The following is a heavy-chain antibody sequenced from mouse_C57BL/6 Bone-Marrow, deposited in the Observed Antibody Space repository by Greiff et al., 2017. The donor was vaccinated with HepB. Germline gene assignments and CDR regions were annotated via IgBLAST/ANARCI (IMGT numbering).Heavy chain of an antibody. CDR3: ARSTTERLFAY. J-gene: IGHJ3*01. Sequence: QVHVKQSGAELARPGASVKLSCKASGYTFTSYGISWVKQRTGQGLEWIGEIYPRSGNTYYNEKFKGKATLTADKSSSTAYMALRSLTSEDSAGYFGARSTTERLFAYWGQGTLVTVSA. D-gene: IGHD2-1*01. CDR2: IYPRSGNT. V-gene: IGHV1-81*01. CDR1: GYTFTSYG.